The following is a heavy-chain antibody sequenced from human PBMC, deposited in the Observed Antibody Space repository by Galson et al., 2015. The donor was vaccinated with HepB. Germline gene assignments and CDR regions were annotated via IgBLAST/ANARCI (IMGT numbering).Heavy chain of an antibody. V-gene: IGHV6-1*01. CDR2: TYYRSKWYN. J-gene: IGHJ4*02. Sequence: CAISGDSVSSNSAAWNRIRQSPSRGLEWLGRTYYRSKWYNDYAVSVKSRITINPDTSKNQFSLQLNSVTPEDTAVYYCARAEYSSSWPLDYWGQGTLVTVSS. D-gene: IGHD6-6*01. CDR1: GDSVSSNSAA. CDR3: ARAEYSSSWPLDY.